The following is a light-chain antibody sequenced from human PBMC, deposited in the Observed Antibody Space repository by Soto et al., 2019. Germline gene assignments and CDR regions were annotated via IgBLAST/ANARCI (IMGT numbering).Light chain of an antibody. J-gene: IGLJ2*01. CDR1: SSDVGGYNY. V-gene: IGLV2-8*01. Sequence: QSALTQPPSASGSPGQSVTISCTGTSSDVGGYNYVSWYQQHPGKAPKLMIYEVSKRPSGVPDRFSGSKSGNTASLTVSGLQAEDEADYYCSSYTSSSIVVFGGGTQLTVL. CDR3: SSYTSSSIVV. CDR2: EVS.